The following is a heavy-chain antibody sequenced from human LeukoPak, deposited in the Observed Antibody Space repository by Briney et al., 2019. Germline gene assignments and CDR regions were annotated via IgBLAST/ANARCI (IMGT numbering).Heavy chain of an antibody. Sequence: GGSLRLSCAASGFTFSSYGMHWVRQAPGKGLEWVAVISYDGSNKYYADSVKGRFTISRDNSKNTLYLQMNSLRAEDTAVYYCARALAVTGTGGFDPWGQGTLVTVSS. CDR2: ISYDGSNK. D-gene: IGHD6-19*01. V-gene: IGHV3-30*03. CDR3: ARALAVTGTGGFDP. J-gene: IGHJ5*02. CDR1: GFTFSSYG.